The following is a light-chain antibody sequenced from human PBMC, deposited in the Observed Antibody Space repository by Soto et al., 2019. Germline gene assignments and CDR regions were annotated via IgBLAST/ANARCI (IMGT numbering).Light chain of an antibody. V-gene: IGKV3-20*01. CDR2: GAS. Sequence: EIVLTQSACTLSLSAGERATLSWRASQSLTTRNLAWYQHIHGQAPRLVIYGASSRATGIPDRFSGSGYGTDFNLSVSGLETEDFAVYYCQQYDSSPRTFGQGTKVDIK. J-gene: IGKJ1*01. CDR3: QQYDSSPRT. CDR1: QSLTTRN.